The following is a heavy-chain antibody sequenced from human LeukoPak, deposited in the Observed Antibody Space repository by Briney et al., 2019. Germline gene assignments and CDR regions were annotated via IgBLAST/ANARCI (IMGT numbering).Heavy chain of an antibody. CDR3: ARELDIPPPRQVYFDY. Sequence: SETLSLTCTVSGGSISSSSYYWGWIRQPPGKGLEWIGSIYYSGSTYYNPSLKSRVTISVDTSKNQFSLKLSPVTAADTAVYYCARELDIPPPRQVYFDYWGQGTLVTVSS. V-gene: IGHV4-39*07. D-gene: IGHD2-2*02. CDR1: GGSISSSSYY. J-gene: IGHJ4*02. CDR2: IYYSGST.